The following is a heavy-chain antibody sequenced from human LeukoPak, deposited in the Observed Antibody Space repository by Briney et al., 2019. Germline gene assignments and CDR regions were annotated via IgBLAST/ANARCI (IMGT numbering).Heavy chain of an antibody. CDR1: NGSISGYY. CDR3: ASIVGGYFDY. D-gene: IGHD1-26*01. CDR2: ISYSGIT. V-gene: IGHV4-59*13. Sequence: PSETLSLTCTVSNGSISGYYWSWIRQPPGKGLEWLGYISYSGITNYSPSLKSRVTISVDTSKNQFSLKLSSVTAADTAVYYCASIVGGYFDYWGQGTLVTVSS. J-gene: IGHJ4*02.